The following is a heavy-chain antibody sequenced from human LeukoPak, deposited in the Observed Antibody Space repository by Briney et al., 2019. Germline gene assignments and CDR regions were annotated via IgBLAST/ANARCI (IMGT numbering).Heavy chain of an antibody. CDR2: ISVSGNT. CDR1: GFTLSSYA. J-gene: IGHJ4*02. V-gene: IGHV3-23*01. CDR3: AKAPVTTCSGAYCYPFDY. Sequence: GGSLRLSCASSGFTLSSYAMSWVRQGPGKGLEWVSAISVSGNTYHADSVKGRLPISRDSSKNTLYLQMNSLRAGDAAVYYCAKAPVTTCSGAYCYPFDYWSQGTLVTVSS. D-gene: IGHD2-15*01.